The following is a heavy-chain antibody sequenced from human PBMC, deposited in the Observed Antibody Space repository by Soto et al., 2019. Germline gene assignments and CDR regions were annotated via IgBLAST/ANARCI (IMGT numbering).Heavy chain of an antibody. CDR3: AREVGQIAAACHYYYYYLDV. CDR1: GGSISSYY. Sequence: QVQLQESGPGLVKPSETLSLTCTVSGGSISSYYWSWIRQPPVKGLEWIGYIYYSGSTNYNPSLKSRVTISVDTSKNQFSLKLSSVTAADTAVYYCAREVGQIAAACHYYYYYLDVWGKGTTVTVSS. J-gene: IGHJ6*03. CDR2: IYYSGST. D-gene: IGHD6-13*01. V-gene: IGHV4-59*01.